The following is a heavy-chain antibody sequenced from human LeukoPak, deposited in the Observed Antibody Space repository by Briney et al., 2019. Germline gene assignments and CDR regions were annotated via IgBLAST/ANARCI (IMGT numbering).Heavy chain of an antibody. V-gene: IGHV3-74*01. Sequence: GGSLRLSCAASGFTFSSYWMHWVRQAPGKGLVWVSRINSDGSSTNYADSVKGRFTISRDNAKNTLYLQMNSLRAEDTAVYYCASALSWYGSPYDYWGQGTLVTVSS. CDR3: ASALSWYGSPYDY. J-gene: IGHJ4*02. CDR1: GFTFSSYW. D-gene: IGHD3-10*01. CDR2: INSDGSST.